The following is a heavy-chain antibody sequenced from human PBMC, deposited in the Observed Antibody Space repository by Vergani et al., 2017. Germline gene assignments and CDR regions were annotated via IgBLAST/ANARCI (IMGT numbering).Heavy chain of an antibody. V-gene: IGHV3-33*08. CDR2: IWYDGSNK. Sequence: VQLVESGGGLVKPGGSLRLSCAASGFTFSSYGMHWVRQAPGKGLEWVAVIWYDGSNKYYADSVKGRFTISRDNSKNTLYLQMNSLRAEDTAVYYCARVRSGSYYYGSGDGMDVWGQGTTVTVSS. D-gene: IGHD3-10*01. CDR3: ARVRSGSYYYGSGDGMDV. J-gene: IGHJ6*02. CDR1: GFTFSSYG.